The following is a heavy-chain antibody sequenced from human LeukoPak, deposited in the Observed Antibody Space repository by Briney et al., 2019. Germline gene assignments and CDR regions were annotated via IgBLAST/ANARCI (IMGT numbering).Heavy chain of an antibody. D-gene: IGHD3/OR15-3a*01. CDR2: IVYSGST. CDR3: ARQTGSGLFILP. J-gene: IGHJ4*02. CDR1: GGSISSSSYY. Sequence: SETLSLTCTVSGGSISSSSYYWGWIRQPLGKGLEWIGSIVYSGSTYYNPSLKSRVTIPADTSKNQFSLKLTSVTAADTAVYYCARQTGSGLFILPGGQGTLVTVSS. V-gene: IGHV4-39*01.